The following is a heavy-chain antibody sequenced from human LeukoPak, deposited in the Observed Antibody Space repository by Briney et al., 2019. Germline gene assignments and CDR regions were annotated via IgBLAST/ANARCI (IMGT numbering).Heavy chain of an antibody. CDR3: ARGGACSGGSCYGGIVSWFDP. J-gene: IGHJ5*02. CDR2: INPNSGGT. V-gene: IGHV1-2*04. CDR1: GYTFTGYY. D-gene: IGHD2-15*01. Sequence: ASVKVSCKASGYTFTGYYMHWVRQAPGQGLEWMGWINPNSGGTNYAQKFQGWVTMTRDTSISTAYMELSRLRSDDTAVYYCARGGACSGGSCYGGIVSWFDPWGQGTLVTVSS.